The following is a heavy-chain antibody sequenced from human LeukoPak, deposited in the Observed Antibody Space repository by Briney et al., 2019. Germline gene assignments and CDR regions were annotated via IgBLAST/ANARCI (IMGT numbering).Heavy chain of an antibody. J-gene: IGHJ4*02. CDR3: AKVRGSYFPVFDY. CDR1: GFTFSSYD. V-gene: IGHV3-48*03. Sequence: SGGSLRLSCAASGFTFSSYDMNWVRQAPGKGLEWISYISDSGSRIYYADSVKGRFTISRDNAKNSLYLQMNSLRAEDTAVYYCAKVRGSYFPVFDYWGQGTLVTVSS. D-gene: IGHD1-26*01. CDR2: ISDSGSRI.